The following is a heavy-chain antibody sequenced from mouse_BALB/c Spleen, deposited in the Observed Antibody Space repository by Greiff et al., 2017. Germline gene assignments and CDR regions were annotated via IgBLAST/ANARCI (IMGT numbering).Heavy chain of an antibody. Sequence: VHLVESGPGLVAPSQSLSITCTVSGFSLTSYGVHWVRQPPGKGLAWLGVIWAGGSTNYNSALMSRLSISKDNSKSQVFLKMNSLQTDDTAMYYCARERDDGYYLLFDYWGQGTTLTVSS. D-gene: IGHD2-3*01. CDR2: IWAGGST. CDR1: GFSLTSYG. CDR3: ARERDDGYYLLFDY. J-gene: IGHJ2*01. V-gene: IGHV2-9*02.